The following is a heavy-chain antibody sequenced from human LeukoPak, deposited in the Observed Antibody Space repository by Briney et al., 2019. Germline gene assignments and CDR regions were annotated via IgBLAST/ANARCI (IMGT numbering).Heavy chain of an antibody. V-gene: IGHV3-7*05. CDR1: GFTFSNYC. CDR3: ARVKREEGSQFGAFDV. Sequence: GGSLRLSCAASGFTFSNYCMSWVRQAPGKGLEWVANIKGDGSEKYYVESVKGRFTITRDNAENSLYLQLNSLRGDDTAVYYCARVKREEGSQFGAFDVRGQGTMVTVSS. CDR2: IKGDGSEK. D-gene: IGHD5-24*01. J-gene: IGHJ3*01.